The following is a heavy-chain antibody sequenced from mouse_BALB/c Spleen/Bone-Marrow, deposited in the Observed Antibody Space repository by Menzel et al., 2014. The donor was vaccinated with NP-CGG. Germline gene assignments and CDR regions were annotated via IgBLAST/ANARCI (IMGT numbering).Heavy chain of an antibody. D-gene: IGHD2-14*01. V-gene: IGHV1-9*01. CDR3: ARGGVRGKDYFDY. J-gene: IGHJ2*01. CDR1: GYTFSSYW. CDR2: ILPGSGST. Sequence: VQLQQSGAELMKPGASVKISCKATGYTFSSYWIEWVKQRPGHGLEWIGEILPGSGSTNYNEKFKGKATFTADTSSNTAYMQLSSLTSGDSAVYYCARGGVRGKDYFDYWGQGTTLTVSS.